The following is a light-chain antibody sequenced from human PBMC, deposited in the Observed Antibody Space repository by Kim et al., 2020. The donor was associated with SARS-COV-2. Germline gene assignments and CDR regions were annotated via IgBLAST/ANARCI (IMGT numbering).Light chain of an antibody. V-gene: IGLV2-11*03. CDR1: SSDVGGYYF. Sequence: GQSITISCAGTSSDVGGYYFVSWFQLFPGKAPRLLLYGVTKRPSGVPDRFSGSKSGNTASLTISGLQADDEAYYFCCSYTRTSSRVFGEGTQLTVL. CDR3: CSYTRTSSRV. CDR2: GVT. J-gene: IGLJ2*01.